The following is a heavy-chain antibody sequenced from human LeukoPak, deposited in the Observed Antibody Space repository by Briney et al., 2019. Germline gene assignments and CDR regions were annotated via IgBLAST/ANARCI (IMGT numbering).Heavy chain of an antibody. CDR1: GFTFSSYA. CDR3: ARVNGSGSEGYYFDY. D-gene: IGHD3-10*01. J-gene: IGHJ4*02. CDR2: ISYDGSNK. Sequence: GGSLRLSCAAPGFTFSSYAMHWVRQAPGKGLEWVAVISYDGSNKYYADSVKGRFTISRDNSKNTLYLQMNSLRAEDTAVYYCARVNGSGSEGYYFDYWGQGTLVTVSS. V-gene: IGHV3-30-3*01.